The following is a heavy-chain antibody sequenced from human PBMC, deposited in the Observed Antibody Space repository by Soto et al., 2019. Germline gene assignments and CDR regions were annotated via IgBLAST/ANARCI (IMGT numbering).Heavy chain of an antibody. CDR1: GGSISSGDYY. CDR2: IYYSGST. Sequence: SETLSLTCTVSGGSISSGDYYWSWIRQPPGKGLEWIGYIYYSGSTYYNPSLKSRVTISVDTSKNQFSLKLSSVTAADTAVYYCARFLSYYYDSSGYYLRAFDIWGQGTMVTVSS. V-gene: IGHV4-30-4*01. J-gene: IGHJ3*02. CDR3: ARFLSYYYDSSGYYLRAFDI. D-gene: IGHD3-22*01.